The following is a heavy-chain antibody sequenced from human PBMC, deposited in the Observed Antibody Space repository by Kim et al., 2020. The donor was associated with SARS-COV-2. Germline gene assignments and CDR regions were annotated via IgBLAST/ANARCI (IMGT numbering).Heavy chain of an antibody. CDR3: AKRRDFDQYEQFDY. V-gene: IGHV3-23*01. Sequence: YADLVKGLFTISRDDSKNTLSLQMDSLSAEDTAMYYCAKRRDFDQYEQFDYWGQGTLVTVSP. J-gene: IGHJ4*02. D-gene: IGHD3-9*01.